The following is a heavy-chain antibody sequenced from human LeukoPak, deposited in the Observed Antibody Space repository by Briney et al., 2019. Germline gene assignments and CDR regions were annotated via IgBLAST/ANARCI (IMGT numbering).Heavy chain of an antibody. CDR1: GFTFSSYS. D-gene: IGHD6-13*01. Sequence: GGSLRLSCAASGFTFSSYSMNWVRQAPGKGLEWVSYISSSSTIYYADSVKGRFTISRDNAKNSLYLQMNSLRAEDTAVYYCAREPSYSNSWYTSCDYWGQGTLVTVSS. CDR3: AREPSYSNSWYTSCDY. V-gene: IGHV3-48*01. J-gene: IGHJ4*02. CDR2: ISSSSTI.